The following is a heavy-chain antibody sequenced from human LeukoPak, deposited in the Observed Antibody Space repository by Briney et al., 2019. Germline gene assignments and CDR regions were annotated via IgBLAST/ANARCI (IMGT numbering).Heavy chain of an antibody. CDR3: AREKGALDIVVVPARYYYMDV. J-gene: IGHJ6*03. CDR1: GGTFSSYA. CDR2: IIPIFGTA. V-gene: IGHV1-69*01. D-gene: IGHD2-2*03. Sequence: ASVKVSCKASGGTFSSYAISWVRQAPGQGFEWMGGIIPIFGTANYAQKFQGRVTITADESTSTAYMELSSLRSEDTAVYYCAREKGALDIVVVPARYYYMDVWGKGTTVTVSS.